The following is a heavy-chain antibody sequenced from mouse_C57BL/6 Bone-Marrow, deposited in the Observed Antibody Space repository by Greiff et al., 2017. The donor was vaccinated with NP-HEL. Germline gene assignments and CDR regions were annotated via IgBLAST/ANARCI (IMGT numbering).Heavy chain of an antibody. Sequence: EVKLQESGPGMVKPSQSLSLTCTVTGYSITSGYDWHWIRHFPGNKLEWMGYISYSGSTNYNPSLKSRISITHDTSKNHFFLKLNSVTTEDTATYYCARIYDGYFDYWGQGTTLTVSS. CDR1: GYSITSGYD. D-gene: IGHD2-3*01. J-gene: IGHJ2*01. V-gene: IGHV3-1*01. CDR2: ISYSGST. CDR3: ARIYDGYFDY.